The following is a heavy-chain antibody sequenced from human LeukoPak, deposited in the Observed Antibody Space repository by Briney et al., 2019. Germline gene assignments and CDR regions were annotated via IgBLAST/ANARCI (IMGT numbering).Heavy chain of an antibody. CDR1: GGSFSGYY. D-gene: IGHD3-10*01. CDR3: ATLWFGEYYYYGMDV. CDR2: INRSGST. J-gene: IGHJ6*02. Sequence: PSETLSLTCAVYGGSFSGYYWSWIRQPPGKGLVWIGEINRSGSTNYNPSLKSRVTISVDTSKNQFSLRLSSVTAADTAVYYCATLWFGEYYYYGMDVWGQGTTVTVSS. V-gene: IGHV4-34*01.